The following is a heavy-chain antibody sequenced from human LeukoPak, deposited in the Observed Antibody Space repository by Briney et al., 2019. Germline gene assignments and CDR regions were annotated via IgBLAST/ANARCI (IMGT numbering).Heavy chain of an antibody. CDR2: VNPKTGGT. CDR1: GYTFTDYF. V-gene: IGHV1-2*02. Sequence: GASVKVSCTASGYTFTDYFMHWVRQAPGQGLVWMGWVNPKTGGTNYAQKFQGRVTMTRDTSISTAYMGLSRLRFDDTAVYYCARGKIRGEQWLDPWGQGTLVTVSS. CDR3: ARGKIRGEQWLDP. J-gene: IGHJ5*02. D-gene: IGHD3-10*01.